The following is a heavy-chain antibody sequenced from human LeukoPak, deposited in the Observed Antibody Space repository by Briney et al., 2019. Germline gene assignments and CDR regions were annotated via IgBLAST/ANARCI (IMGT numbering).Heavy chain of an antibody. CDR2: IIPVFGTA. CDR3: ARSPDILTGLDY. D-gene: IGHD3-9*01. Sequence: SVKVSCKASGGTFSSYAISWVRQAPGQGLEWMGGIIPVFGTANYAQKFQGRVTITADESTSTAYMELSSLRPEDTAVYYCARSPDILTGLDYWGQGTLVTVSS. V-gene: IGHV1-69*13. CDR1: GGTFSSYA. J-gene: IGHJ4*02.